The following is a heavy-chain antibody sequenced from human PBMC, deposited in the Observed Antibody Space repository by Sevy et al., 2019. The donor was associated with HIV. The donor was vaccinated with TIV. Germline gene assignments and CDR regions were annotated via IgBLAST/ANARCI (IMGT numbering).Heavy chain of an antibody. CDR2: INYGGST. Sequence: SETLSLTCFVSGGSISSNSYYWGWIRQPPGRELEWIGTINYGGSTYYNPSLESRVTLSVETSKNNFSLKLSSLTAADGALYYCARRGIAGSTDYSDYWGQGTLVTVSS. J-gene: IGHJ4*02. CDR3: ARRGIAGSTDYSDY. D-gene: IGHD1-20*01. V-gene: IGHV4-39*02. CDR1: GGSISSNSYY.